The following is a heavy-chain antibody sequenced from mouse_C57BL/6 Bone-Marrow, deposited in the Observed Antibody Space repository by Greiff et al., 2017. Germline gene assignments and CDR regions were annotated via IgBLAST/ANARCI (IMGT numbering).Heavy chain of an antibody. CDR3: ARDGNFLWYFDV. D-gene: IGHD2-1*01. CDR1: GFSLTSYG. CDR2: IWSGGST. Sequence: QVHLVESGPGLVQPSQSLSITCTVSGFSLTSYGVHWVRQSPGKGLEWLGVIWSGGSTDYNAAFISRLSISKDNSKSQVFFKMNILQADDTAIYYCARDGNFLWYFDVWGTGTTVTVSS. J-gene: IGHJ1*03. V-gene: IGHV2-2*01.